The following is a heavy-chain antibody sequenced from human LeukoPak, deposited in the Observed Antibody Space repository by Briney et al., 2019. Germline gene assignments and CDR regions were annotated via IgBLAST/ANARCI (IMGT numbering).Heavy chain of an antibody. J-gene: IGHJ4*02. V-gene: IGHV1-2*02. CDR3: ARDDSSGYYIPFDY. D-gene: IGHD3-22*01. Sequence: GASVKVSCKASGYTFTGYYMHWVRQAPGQGLEWMGWINPNSGGTNYAQKFQGRVTMTRDTSISTAYMALSRLRSDDTAVYYCARDDSSGYYIPFDYWGQGTLVTVSS. CDR1: GYTFTGYY. CDR2: INPNSGGT.